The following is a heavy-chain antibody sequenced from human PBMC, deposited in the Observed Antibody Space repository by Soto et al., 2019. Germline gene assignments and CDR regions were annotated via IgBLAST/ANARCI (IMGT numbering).Heavy chain of an antibody. D-gene: IGHD6-13*01. J-gene: IGHJ4*02. Sequence: VKVSCKASGGTFSSYAISWVRQAPGQGLEWMGGIIPIFGTANYAQKFQGRVTITADESTSTAYMELSSLRSEDTAVYYCAREDSSPGTFDYWGQGTLVPVSS. CDR2: IIPIFGTA. V-gene: IGHV1-69*13. CDR3: AREDSSPGTFDY. CDR1: GGTFSSYA.